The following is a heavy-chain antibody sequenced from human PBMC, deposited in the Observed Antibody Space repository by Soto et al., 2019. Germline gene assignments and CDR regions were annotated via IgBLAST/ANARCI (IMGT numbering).Heavy chain of an antibody. D-gene: IGHD1-26*01. CDR2: TRNKANNYIT. Sequence: EVQLVESGGGLVQPGGSLRLSCAASGFTLSDHYMDWVRQAPGKGLEWLGRTRNKANNYITEYSTSVKGRFTISRDDSKNTVYLQLNSLYSEDTAVYYSGRWTSGSPDFWCQGTLLTVSS. CDR1: GFTLSDHY. J-gene: IGHJ4*02. CDR3: GRWTSGSPDF. V-gene: IGHV3-72*01.